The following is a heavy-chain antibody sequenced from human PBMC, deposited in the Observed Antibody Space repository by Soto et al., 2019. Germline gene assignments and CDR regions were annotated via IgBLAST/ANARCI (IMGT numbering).Heavy chain of an antibody. Sequence: SETLSLTCTVSCGSISSGDYYWSWIRQPPGKGLEWIGCIYYSGSTYYNPSLKSRVTISVDTSKNQFSLKLSSVTAADTAVYYCARGRGIVATIDWFDPWGQGTLVTVSS. CDR1: CGSISSGDYY. V-gene: IGHV4-30-4*01. CDR3: ARGRGIVATIDWFDP. CDR2: IYYSGST. D-gene: IGHD5-12*01. J-gene: IGHJ5*02.